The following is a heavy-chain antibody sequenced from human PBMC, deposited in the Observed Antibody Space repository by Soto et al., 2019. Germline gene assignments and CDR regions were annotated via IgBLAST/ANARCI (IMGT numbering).Heavy chain of an antibody. CDR2: ISGSGFST. J-gene: IGHJ3*02. V-gene: IGHV3-23*01. CDR3: ATFTFGRPFDT. Sequence: PGGSLRLSCAASGFTFNTYAMSWVRQAPGQRLEWVSAISGSGFSTYHADSVKGRFSISSDSSKNTLFLQMNSLRADDTAVYFCATFTFGRPFDTWGQGTMVTVSS. D-gene: IGHD3-16*01. CDR1: GFTFNTYA.